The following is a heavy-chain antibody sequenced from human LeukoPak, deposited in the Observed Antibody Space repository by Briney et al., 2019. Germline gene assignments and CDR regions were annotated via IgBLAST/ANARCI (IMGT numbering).Heavy chain of an antibody. J-gene: IGHJ4*02. V-gene: IGHV4-34*01. Sequence: PSETLSLTCAVYGGSFSGYYWSWIRQPPGKGLEWIGEINHSGSTNYNPSLKSRVTISVDTSKNQFSLKLSSVTAADTAVYYCARTAGTEWVFDYWGQGPLVTVSS. CDR1: GGSFSGYY. CDR3: ARTAGTEWVFDY. D-gene: IGHD3-3*01. CDR2: INHSGST.